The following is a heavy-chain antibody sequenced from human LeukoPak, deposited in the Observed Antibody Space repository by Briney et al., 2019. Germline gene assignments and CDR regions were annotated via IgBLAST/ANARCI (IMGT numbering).Heavy chain of an antibody. V-gene: IGHV7-4-1*02. Sequence: ASVKVSCKASGYTFTSYAMNWVRQAPGQGLEWMGWINTNTGNPTYAQGFTGRFVFSLDTSVSTAYLQISSLKAEDTAVYYCAGLVSVYYYYGMDVRGQGTTVTVFS. J-gene: IGHJ6*02. CDR2: INTNTGNP. CDR3: AGLVSVYYYYGMDV. CDR1: GYTFTSYA. D-gene: IGHD4-23*01.